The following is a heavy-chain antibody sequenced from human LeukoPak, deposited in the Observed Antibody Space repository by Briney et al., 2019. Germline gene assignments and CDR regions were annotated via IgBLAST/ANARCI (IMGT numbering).Heavy chain of an antibody. CDR1: GGSFSGYY. D-gene: IGHD3-10*01. V-gene: IGHV4-34*01. J-gene: IGHJ6*02. CDR2: INHSGST. CDR3: ARGRITMVRGVPYYYYGMDV. Sequence: SETLSLTCAVYGGSFSGYYWSWIRQPPGKGLEWIGEINHSGSTNYNPSLKSRVTISVDTSKNQFSLKLSSVTAADTAVYYCARGRITMVRGVPYYYYGMDVWGQGTTVTVSS.